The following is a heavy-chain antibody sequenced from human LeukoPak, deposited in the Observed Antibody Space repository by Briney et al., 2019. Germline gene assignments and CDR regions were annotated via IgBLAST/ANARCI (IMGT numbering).Heavy chain of an antibody. D-gene: IGHD5-12*01. J-gene: IGHJ6*02. Sequence: ASVKVSCKASGYSFTSNYIHWVRQAPGQGLEWMGMIYPRDGSTSYAQKFQGRVTVTRDTSTSTVHMELSGLRSEDTAVYYCARSDIDYYYYGMDVWGQGTTVTVSS. CDR2: IYPRDGST. CDR3: ARSDIDYYYYGMDV. V-gene: IGHV1-46*01. CDR1: GYSFTSNY.